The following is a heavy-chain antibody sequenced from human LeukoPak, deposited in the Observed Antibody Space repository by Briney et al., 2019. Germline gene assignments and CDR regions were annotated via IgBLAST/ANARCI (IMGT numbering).Heavy chain of an antibody. J-gene: IGHJ4*02. CDR2: IYSGGGT. CDR1: GFTFSSYW. V-gene: IGHV3-66*01. CDR3: ATRSIAAPN. Sequence: GGSLRLSCAASGFTFSSYWMSWVRQAPGKGLEWVSLIYSGGGTYYADSVKGRFTISRDSSKNTLFLQLNSLRAEDTAVYYCATRSIAAPNWGQGTLVTVSS. D-gene: IGHD6-6*01.